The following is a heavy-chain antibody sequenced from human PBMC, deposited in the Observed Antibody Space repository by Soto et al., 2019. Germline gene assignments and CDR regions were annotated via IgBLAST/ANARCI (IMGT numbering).Heavy chain of an antibody. Sequence: QXQLVQSGAEVKKPGSSVKVSCKASGGTFSSYAISWVRQAXGQGXXWMGGIIPIFGTANYAQKFQGRVTITADESTSTAYMELSSLRSEDTAVYYCAIRGEIAVAGTGGDYWGQGTLVTVSS. CDR3: AIRGEIAVAGTGGDY. CDR1: GGTFSSYA. D-gene: IGHD6-19*01. CDR2: IIPIFGTA. J-gene: IGHJ4*02. V-gene: IGHV1-69*01.